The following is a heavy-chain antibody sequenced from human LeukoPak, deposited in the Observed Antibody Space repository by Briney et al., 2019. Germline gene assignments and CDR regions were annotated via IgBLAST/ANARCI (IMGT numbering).Heavy chain of an antibody. CDR2: IYSGGST. Sequence: GGSLRLSCAASGFTVSSNYMSWVRQAPGKGLEWVSVIYSGGSTYYADSVKGRFTISRDNSKNTLYLQMNSLRAEDTAVYYCASTDSSGYYNGELDYWGQGTLATVSS. V-gene: IGHV3-53*01. J-gene: IGHJ4*02. CDR1: GFTVSSNY. D-gene: IGHD3-22*01. CDR3: ASTDSSGYYNGELDY.